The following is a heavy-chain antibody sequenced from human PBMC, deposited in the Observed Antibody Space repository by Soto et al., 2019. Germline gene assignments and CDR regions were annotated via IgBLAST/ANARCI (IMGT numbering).Heavy chain of an antibody. J-gene: IGHJ6*02. CDR2: IIPIFGTA. D-gene: IGHD2-15*01. V-gene: IGHV1-69*06. CDR1: GGTFSSYA. CDR3: ARSVVVVAATTFDYYYYGMDV. Sequence: SVKVSCKASGGTFSSYAISWVRQAPGQGLEWMGGIIPIFGTANYAQKFQGRVTITADKSTSTAYMELSSLRSEDTAVYYCARSVVVVAATTFDYYYYGMDVWGQGTTVTVSS.